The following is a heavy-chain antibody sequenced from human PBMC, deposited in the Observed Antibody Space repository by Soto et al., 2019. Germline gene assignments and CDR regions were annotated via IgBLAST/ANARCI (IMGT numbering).Heavy chain of an antibody. CDR3: AKVRRWEDYFDY. Sequence: GSLRLSCAAPGFAGWDVWMSWGRKAQGKGLQWEAIIKEDGSQKYYVDSAKGRFTISRDNAKNSLYLQMNSLRAEDTAVYYCAKVRRWEDYFDYWGQGT. J-gene: IGHJ4*02. CDR1: GFAGWDVW. CDR2: IKEDGSQK. V-gene: IGHV3-7*02. D-gene: IGHD1-26*01.